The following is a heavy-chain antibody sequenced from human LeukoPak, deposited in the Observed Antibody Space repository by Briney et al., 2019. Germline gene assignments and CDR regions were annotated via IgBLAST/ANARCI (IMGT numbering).Heavy chain of an antibody. Sequence: PSETLSLTCTVSGGSISSSSYYWGWIRQPPGKGLEWIGSIYYSGSTYYNPSLKSRVTISVDTSKNQFSLKLSSVTAADTAVYYCARARDGYNPDGFDIWGQGTMVTVSP. D-gene: IGHD5-24*01. CDR1: GGSISSSSYY. V-gene: IGHV4-39*01. J-gene: IGHJ3*02. CDR3: ARARDGYNPDGFDI. CDR2: IYYSGST.